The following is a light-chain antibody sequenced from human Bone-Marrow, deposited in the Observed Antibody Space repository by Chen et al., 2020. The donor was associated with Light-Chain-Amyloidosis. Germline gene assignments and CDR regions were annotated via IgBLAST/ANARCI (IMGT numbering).Light chain of an antibody. CDR2: EDD. CDR1: SGSIATNY. CDR3: QSYQGSSQGV. V-gene: IGLV6-57*01. Sequence: NFMLTQPHSVSASPGKTVIISCTRSSGSIATNYVQWYQQRPGSSPTTVIDEDDQRPSGVPDRFSGSIDRSSNSVSLTISGLKTEDEADYYCQSYQGSSQGVFGGGTKLTVL. J-gene: IGLJ3*02.